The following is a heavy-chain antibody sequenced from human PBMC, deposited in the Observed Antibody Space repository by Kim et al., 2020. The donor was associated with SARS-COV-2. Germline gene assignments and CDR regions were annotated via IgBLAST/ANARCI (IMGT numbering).Heavy chain of an antibody. CDR3: AREGVLGYCSSTSCLNWFDP. CDR1: GGSISSGSYY. D-gene: IGHD2-2*01. V-gene: IGHV4-61*02. J-gene: IGHJ5*02. Sequence: SETLSLTCTVSGGSISSGSYYWSWIRQPAGKGLEWIGRIYTSGSTNYNPSLKSRVTISVDTSKNQFSLKLSSVTAADTAVYYCAREGVLGYCSSTSCLNWFDPWGQGTLVTVSS. CDR2: IYTSGST.